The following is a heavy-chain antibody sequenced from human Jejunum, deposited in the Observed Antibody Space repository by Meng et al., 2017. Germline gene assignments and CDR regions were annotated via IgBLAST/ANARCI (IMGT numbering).Heavy chain of an antibody. CDR3: ARDPGLDR. CDR2: ISPHSGGT. V-gene: IGHV1-2*06. Sequence: QVQLVQSGAEVKEPVASVKVSCKASGYTVTASSLNWVRQAPGQGLEWMGRISPHSGGTDYAQNFQGRVTLTRDTSISTAYMQMSGLTSDDTAVYYCARDPGLDRWGRGTLVTVSS. CDR1: GYTVTASS. J-gene: IGHJ5*02.